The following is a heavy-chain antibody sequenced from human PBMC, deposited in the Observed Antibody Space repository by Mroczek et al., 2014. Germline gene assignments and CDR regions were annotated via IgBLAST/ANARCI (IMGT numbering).Heavy chain of an antibody. CDR3: AKDTANRIAARRVDGAHPSRNYYYMDV. CDR1: GFTFSSYG. V-gene: IGHV3-30*18. D-gene: IGHD6-6*01. J-gene: IGHJ6*03. Sequence: VQLGGNLGGGVVQPGRSLRLSCAASGFTFSSYGMHWVRQAPGKGLEWVAVISYDGSNKYYADSVKGRFTISRDNSKNTLYLQMNSLRAEDTAVYYCAKDTANRIAARRVDGAHPSRNYYYMDVWGKGTTVTVSS. CDR2: ISYDGSNK.